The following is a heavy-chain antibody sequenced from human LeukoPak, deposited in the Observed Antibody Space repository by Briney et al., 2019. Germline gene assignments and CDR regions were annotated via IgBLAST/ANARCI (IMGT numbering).Heavy chain of an antibody. J-gene: IGHJ4*02. D-gene: IGHD2-21*02. V-gene: IGHV4-38-2*02. CDR3: ARVIQVTGTFNY. CDR2: IYHSGRT. Sequence: SETLSLTCTVSGYSISSGYYWGWIRQPPGKGLEWIGSIYHSGRTFYNPSLKSRVTMSVDTSKNQFSLKLSSVTAADTAVYYCARVIQVTGTFNYWGQGTLVTVSS. CDR1: GYSISSGYY.